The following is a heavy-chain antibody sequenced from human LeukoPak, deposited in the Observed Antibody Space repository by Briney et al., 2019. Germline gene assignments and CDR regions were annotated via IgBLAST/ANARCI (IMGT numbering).Heavy chain of an antibody. V-gene: IGHV1-2*02. Sequence: ASVKVSCEASGYTFTVYYMHWVRQAPGQGLEWMGWINPNSGGTNYAQKFQGRVTMTRDTSISTAYMELSRLRSDDTAVYYCARDRHGYYYYMDVWGKGTTVTVSS. CDR1: GYTFTVYY. CDR2: INPNSGGT. CDR3: ARDRHGYYYYMDV. J-gene: IGHJ6*03.